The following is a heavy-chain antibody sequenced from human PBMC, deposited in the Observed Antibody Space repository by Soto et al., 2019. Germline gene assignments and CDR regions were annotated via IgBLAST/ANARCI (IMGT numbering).Heavy chain of an antibody. V-gene: IGHV3-23*01. Sequence: PGGSLRLSCAASGFTFSSYAMSWVRQAPGKGLEWVSAISGSGGSTYYADSLKGRFTISRDNSKNTLYLQMNSLRAEDTAVYYCAKSPAGYAKMPLRGTGYGMDVWGQGTTVTVSS. CDR3: AKSPAGYAKMPLRGTGYGMDV. CDR1: GFTFSSYA. CDR2: ISGSGGST. J-gene: IGHJ6*02. D-gene: IGHD3-16*01.